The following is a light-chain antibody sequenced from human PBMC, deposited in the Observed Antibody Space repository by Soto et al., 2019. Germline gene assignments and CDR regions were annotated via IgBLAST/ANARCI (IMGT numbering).Light chain of an antibody. V-gene: IGKV1-9*01. CDR3: QQLYTLPFT. Sequence: DIQLTQSPFFLSASVGDRVTITCRASQGISSYLVWYQQKAGKAPKLLIYEASTLQSGVPSRFSGSGSGTEFTLTISGLLPEDFAAYHCQQLYTLPFTFGQGTRRR. CDR2: EAS. J-gene: IGKJ5*01. CDR1: QGISSY.